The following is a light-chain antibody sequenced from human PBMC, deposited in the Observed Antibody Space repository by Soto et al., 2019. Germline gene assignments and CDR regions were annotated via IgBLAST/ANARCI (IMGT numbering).Light chain of an antibody. J-gene: IGLJ1*01. Sequence: QSVLTQPASVSGSPGQSITISCTGTNSDVGGYNYVSWYQQHPGKAPKLIIYEVSYRPSGVSNRFSGSKSGNTSSLTISGLQADDEADYYCCSYTSTRTHVFGNGNKVTVL. CDR2: EVS. V-gene: IGLV2-14*01. CDR1: NSDVGGYNY. CDR3: CSYTSTRTHV.